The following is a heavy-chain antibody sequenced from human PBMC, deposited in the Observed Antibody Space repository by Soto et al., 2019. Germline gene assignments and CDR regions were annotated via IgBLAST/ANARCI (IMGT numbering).Heavy chain of an antibody. D-gene: IGHD2-2*01. CDR3: ASTPGYCSSTSCPRKYY. CDR1: GGSFSGYY. V-gene: IGHV4-34*01. Sequence: PSETLSLTCAVYGGSFSGYYWSWIRQPPGKGLEWIGEINHSGSTNYNPSLKSRVTISVDTSKNQFSLKLSSVTAADTAVYYCASTPGYCSSTSCPRKYYWGQGTLVTVSS. CDR2: INHSGST. J-gene: IGHJ4*02.